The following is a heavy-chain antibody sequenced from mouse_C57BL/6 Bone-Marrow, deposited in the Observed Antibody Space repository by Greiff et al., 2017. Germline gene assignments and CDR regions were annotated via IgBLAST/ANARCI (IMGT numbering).Heavy chain of an antibody. V-gene: IGHV14-2*01. J-gene: IGHJ2*01. CDR1: GFNIKDYY. CDR2: IDPEDGET. Sequence: VQLKESGAELVKPGASVKLSCTASGFNIKDYYMHWVKQRTEQGLEWIGRIDPEDGETKNAPKFQGKATITADTSSNTAYLQLSSLTSEDTAVFYCSSYDGYPIFDYWGQGTTLTVSS. CDR3: SSYDGYPIFDY. D-gene: IGHD2-3*01.